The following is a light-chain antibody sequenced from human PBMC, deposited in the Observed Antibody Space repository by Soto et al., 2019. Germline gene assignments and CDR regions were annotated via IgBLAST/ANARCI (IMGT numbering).Light chain of an antibody. CDR3: QQYGSS. CDR1: QSVSSSY. V-gene: IGKV3-20*01. Sequence: EIVLTQSPGTLSLSPGERATLSCMASQSVSSSYLAWYQQKPGQAPRLLIYGASNRATGIPDRFSGSGSGTDFTLTISRLEPEDFAVYYCQQYGSSFGPGTKVDSK. J-gene: IGKJ3*01. CDR2: GAS.